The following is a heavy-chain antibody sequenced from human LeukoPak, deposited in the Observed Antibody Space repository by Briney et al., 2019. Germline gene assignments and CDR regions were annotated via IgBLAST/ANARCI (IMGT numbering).Heavy chain of an antibody. CDR3: AKDPHYYGSGSLDY. Sequence: GGSLRLSCAASGFTFSSYAMSWVRQAPGKGLVWFSAISGSGGSTYYADSVKGRFTISRDNSKNTLYLQMNSLRAEDTAVYYCAKDPHYYGSGSLDYWGQGTLVTVSS. J-gene: IGHJ4*02. CDR1: GFTFSSYA. V-gene: IGHV3-23*01. CDR2: ISGSGGST. D-gene: IGHD3-10*01.